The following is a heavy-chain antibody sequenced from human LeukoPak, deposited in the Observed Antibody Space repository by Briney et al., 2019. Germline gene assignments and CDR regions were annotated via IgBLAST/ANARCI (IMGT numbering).Heavy chain of an antibody. V-gene: IGHV3-49*04. Sequence: GVSLRLSCTASGFTFRNYAMSWVRQAPGKGLEWVGFIRGKAYGGATDYAASVKGTLTISRDDSKSIAYLQMNSLKTEDTAVYYCAASDHLYCSSTSCRFDYWGQGTLVTVSS. D-gene: IGHD2-2*01. J-gene: IGHJ4*02. CDR1: GFTFRNYA. CDR2: IRGKAYGGAT. CDR3: AASDHLYCSSTSCRFDY.